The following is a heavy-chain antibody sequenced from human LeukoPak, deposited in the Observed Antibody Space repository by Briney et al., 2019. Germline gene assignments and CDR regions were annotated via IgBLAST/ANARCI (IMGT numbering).Heavy chain of an antibody. D-gene: IGHD6-13*01. CDR3: AGGGYSSTWSLN. J-gene: IGHJ4*02. CDR1: GYTFTTYW. CDR2: IYPGYSDT. Sequence: GESLKISCKGSGYTFTTYWIGWVRPMPGKGLEWMGIIYPGYSDTRYSPSFQGQVTISADKSINTAYLQWSSLKASDTAMYYCAGGGYSSTWSLNWGQGTLVTVSS. V-gene: IGHV5-51*01.